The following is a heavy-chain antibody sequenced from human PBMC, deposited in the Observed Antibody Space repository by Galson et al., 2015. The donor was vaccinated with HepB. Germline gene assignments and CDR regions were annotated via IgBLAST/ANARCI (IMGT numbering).Heavy chain of an antibody. J-gene: IGHJ2*01. CDR2: FDPEDGET. CDR3: AAREEYQLQTGGSWYFDL. CDR1: GYTLTELS. V-gene: IGHV1-24*01. Sequence: SVKVSCKVSGYTLTELSMHWVRQAPGKGLEWMGGFDPEDGETIYAQKFQGRVTMTEDTSTDTAYMELSSLRSEDTAVYYCAAREEYQLQTGGSWYFDLWGRGTLVTVSS. D-gene: IGHD2-2*01.